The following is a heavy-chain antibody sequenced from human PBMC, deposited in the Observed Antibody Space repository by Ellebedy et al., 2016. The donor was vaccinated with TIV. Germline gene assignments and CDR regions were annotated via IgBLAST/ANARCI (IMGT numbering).Heavy chain of an antibody. Sequence: GESLKISCAASGFNFSNYWMTWVRQAPGKGLEWVANIKQDGREKYYVESVERRFTISRDNAKNALFLQMNSLRAEDTAVNYCARASRMFRFYYYGMDVWGQGTTVTVSS. CDR3: ARASRMFRFYYYGMDV. CDR2: IKQDGREK. V-gene: IGHV3-7*04. J-gene: IGHJ6*02. D-gene: IGHD3-10*02. CDR1: GFNFSNYW.